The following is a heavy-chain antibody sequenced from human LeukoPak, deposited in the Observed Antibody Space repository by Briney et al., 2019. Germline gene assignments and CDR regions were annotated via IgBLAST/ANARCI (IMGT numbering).Heavy chain of an antibody. J-gene: IGHJ3*02. D-gene: IGHD3-10*01. CDR3: ARRMVALFAFDI. CDR2: IYYSGST. CDR1: GGSISSSSYY. Sequence: KPSETLSLTCTVSGGSISSSSYYWGWIRQPPGKGLEWIGSIYYSGSTYYNPSLKSRVTISVDTSKNQFSLKLSSVTAADTAVYYCARRMVALFAFDIWGQGTMVTVSS. V-gene: IGHV4-39*07.